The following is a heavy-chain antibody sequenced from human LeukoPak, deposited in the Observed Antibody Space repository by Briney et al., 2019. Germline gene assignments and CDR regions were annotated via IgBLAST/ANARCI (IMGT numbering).Heavy chain of an antibody. CDR3: ARPIHLGYCSSTSCYTVPFDY. CDR2: INLNGGST. V-gene: IGHV3-20*04. D-gene: IGHD2-2*02. CDR1: GFTFADYG. Sequence: TGGSLRLSCAASGFTFADYGMSWVRQAPGKGLEWVSGINLNGGSTGYADSVKGRFTISRDNAKNSLYLQMNSLRAEDTALCYCARPIHLGYCSSTSCYTVPFDYWGQGTLVTVSS. J-gene: IGHJ4*02.